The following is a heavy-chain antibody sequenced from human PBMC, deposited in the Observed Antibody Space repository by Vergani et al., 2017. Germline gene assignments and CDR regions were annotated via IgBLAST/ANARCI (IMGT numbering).Heavy chain of an antibody. Sequence: QVQLVQSGAEVKKPGSSVKVSCKASGCTFSSYAISWVRQAPGQGLEWMGGIIPIFGTANYAQKFQGRVTITADASTSTAYMELSSLRSEDTAVYYCASANHYYDSSGYAELDYWGQGTLVTVSS. CDR1: GCTFSSYA. J-gene: IGHJ4*02. V-gene: IGHV1-69*12. CDR2: IIPIFGTA. CDR3: ASANHYYDSSGYAELDY. D-gene: IGHD3-22*01.